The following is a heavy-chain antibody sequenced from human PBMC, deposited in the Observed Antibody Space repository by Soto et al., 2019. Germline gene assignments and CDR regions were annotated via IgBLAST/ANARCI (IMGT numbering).Heavy chain of an antibody. Sequence: ASVKVSCQASGYTFTGYYMHWVRQAPGQGLAWMGWINPNSGGINYAQKYQGWVTMTRDTSISTAYMELRRLRSDDTAVYYCSRERGGVLLWFGEPNYYYGMDVWGQGTTVTVSS. CDR2: INPNSGGI. CDR1: GYTFTGYY. CDR3: SRERGGVLLWFGEPNYYYGMDV. D-gene: IGHD3-10*01. J-gene: IGHJ6*02. V-gene: IGHV1-2*04.